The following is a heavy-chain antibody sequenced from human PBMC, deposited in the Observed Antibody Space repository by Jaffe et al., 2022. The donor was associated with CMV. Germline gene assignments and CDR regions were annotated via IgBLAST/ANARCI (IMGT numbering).Heavy chain of an antibody. D-gene: IGHD6-13*01. Sequence: EVQLVQSGAEVKKPGESLRISCKGSGYSFTSYWISWVRQMPGKGLEWMGRIDPSDSYTNYSPSFQGHVTISADKSISTAYLQWSSLKASDTAMYYCAKGGSTAAAGRAMDVWGKGTTVTVSS. CDR2: IDPSDSYT. CDR1: GYSFTSYW. CDR3: AKGGSTAAAGRAMDV. J-gene: IGHJ6*03. V-gene: IGHV5-10-1*03.